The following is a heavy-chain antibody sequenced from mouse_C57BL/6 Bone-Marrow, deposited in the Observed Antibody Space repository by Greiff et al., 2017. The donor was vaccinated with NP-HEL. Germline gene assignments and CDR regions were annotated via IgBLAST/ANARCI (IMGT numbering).Heavy chain of an antibody. Sequence: QVTLKVCGPGILQPSQTLSLTCSFSGFSLSTFGMGLGWIRQPSGKGLEWLAPIWWDDDTYYNPALKSRLTISKDTSKNQVFLKIANVDTAETATYYCARSRITTVGAYWGQGTLVTVSA. D-gene: IGHD1-1*01. CDR2: IWWDDDT. V-gene: IGHV8-8*01. J-gene: IGHJ3*01. CDR3: ARSRITTVGAY. CDR1: GFSLSTFGMG.